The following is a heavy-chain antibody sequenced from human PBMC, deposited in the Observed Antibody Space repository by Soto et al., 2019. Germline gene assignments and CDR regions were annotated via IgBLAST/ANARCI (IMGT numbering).Heavy chain of an antibody. D-gene: IGHD3-10*01. J-gene: IGHJ4*02. V-gene: IGHV3-21*06. Sequence: EVQLVESGGGLVKAGGSLRLFCTASGFTFRNYNMNWVRKAPGKGLEWVSSISTGGAYMFYADSVKGRLTISRDNAQNSLFLQIDSPIAEDTAVYYCARDIASSGGDYFDSWGKGTLVTVSS. CDR2: ISTGGAYM. CDR3: ARDIASSGGDYFDS. CDR1: GFTFRNYN.